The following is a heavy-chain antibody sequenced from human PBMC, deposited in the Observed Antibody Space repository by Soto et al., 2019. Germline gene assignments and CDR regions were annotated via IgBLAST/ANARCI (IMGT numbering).Heavy chain of an antibody. CDR2: LYSGGNT. CDR1: EFTVTNNE. D-gene: IGHD2-2*01. V-gene: IGHV3-53*01. Sequence: PVGSLRLSCAASEFTVTNNEMSWVRQAPGKGLEWVSILYSGGNTYYADSVEGRFTISRDGSKNTLYPHMNSLRAEDTAVYYCALRRVAYADFWGQGTRVTVSS. J-gene: IGHJ4*02. CDR3: ALRRVAYADF.